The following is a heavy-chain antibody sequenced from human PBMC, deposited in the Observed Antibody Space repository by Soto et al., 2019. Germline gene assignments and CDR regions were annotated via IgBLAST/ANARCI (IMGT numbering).Heavy chain of an antibody. J-gene: IGHJ3*02. V-gene: IGHV1-69*06. CDR2: IIPMSGAS. D-gene: IGHD3-3*01. CDR3: ARYWSAEKFYGAFDI. CDR1: GGTFSDYT. Sequence: VQLVQSGAEVKKPGSSVKVSCKASGGTFSDYTLSWLRQAPGQGPEWMGGIIPMSGASNSGQKFKGRVTLTADKSTDTAYMELSNLKLEDTAVYFCARYWSAEKFYGAFDIWGQGTEVTVSP.